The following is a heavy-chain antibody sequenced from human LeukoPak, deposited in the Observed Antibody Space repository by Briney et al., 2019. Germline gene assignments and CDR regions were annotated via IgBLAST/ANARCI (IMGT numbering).Heavy chain of an antibody. CDR2: IYTSGRA. J-gene: IGHJ6*03. CDR1: GGSISSGSYY. V-gene: IGHV4-61*02. Sequence: PSQTLSLTCTVSGGSISSGSYYWSWIRQPAGKGLEWIGRIYTSGRAHYNPSLKSRVTISVDTSKNQFSLKLSSVTAADTAVYYCARERGEGGYSSGWSNGGYYYMDVWGKGTTVTVSS. D-gene: IGHD6-13*01. CDR3: ARERGEGGYSSGWSNGGYYYMDV.